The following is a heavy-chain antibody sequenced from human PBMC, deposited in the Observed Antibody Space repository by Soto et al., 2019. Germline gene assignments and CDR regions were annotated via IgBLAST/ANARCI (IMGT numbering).Heavy chain of an antibody. V-gene: IGHV1-18*04. CDR3: ARDGYGVVVYYYGMDV. CDR1: GYTFTSYY. J-gene: IGHJ6*02. D-gene: IGHD2-15*01. CDR2: ISAYNGNT. Sequence: ASVKVSCKASGYTFTSYYMHWVRQAPGQGLEWMGWISAYNGNTNYAQKLQGRVTMTTDTSTSTAYMELRSLRSDDTAVYYCARDGYGVVVYYYGMDVWGQGTTVTVSS.